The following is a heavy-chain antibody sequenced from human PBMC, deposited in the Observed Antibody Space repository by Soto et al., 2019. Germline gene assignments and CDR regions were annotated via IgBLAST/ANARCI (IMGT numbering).Heavy chain of an antibody. CDR2: INPKSGGT. CDR1: GYSFTDYH. V-gene: IGHV1-2*04. CDR3: ARGDSTDCSNGVCSFFYNHDMDV. D-gene: IGHD2-8*01. Sequence: ASVKVYCKASGYSFTDYHIHWVRQAPGQVLEWLGRINPKSGGTSTAQKFQGWVTMTTDTSISTASMELTRLTSDDTAIYYCARGDSTDCSNGVCSFFYNHDMDVWGQGTTVTV. J-gene: IGHJ6*02.